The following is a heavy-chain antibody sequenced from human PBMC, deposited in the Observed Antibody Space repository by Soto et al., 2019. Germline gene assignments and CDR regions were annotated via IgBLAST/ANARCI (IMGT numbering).Heavy chain of an antibody. Sequence: ASVKVSCKASGYTFTGYYMNWVRQAPGQGLEWMGWINPNSGGTNYAQKFQGRVTMTRDTSISTAYMELSRLRSDDTAVYYCARDLFYGDSSGYYYVGGWFDPWGQGTLVTVSS. D-gene: IGHD3-22*01. V-gene: IGHV1-2*02. CDR3: ARDLFYGDSSGYYYVGGWFDP. CDR2: INPNSGGT. J-gene: IGHJ5*02. CDR1: GYTFTGYY.